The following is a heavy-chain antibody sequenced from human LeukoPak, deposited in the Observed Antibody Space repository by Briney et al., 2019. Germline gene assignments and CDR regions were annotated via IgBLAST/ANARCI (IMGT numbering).Heavy chain of an antibody. CDR2: IYYSGST. Sequence: SQTLSLTCTVSGGSVSSGGYYWSWIRQHPGKGLEWIGYIYYSGSTYYNPSLKSRVTISVDTSKNQFSLKLSSVTAADTAVYYCARDGGMITFGGVIVPDDAFDIWGQGTMVTVSS. D-gene: IGHD3-16*02. CDR3: ARDGGMITFGGVIVPDDAFDI. V-gene: IGHV4-31*03. CDR1: GGSVSSGGYY. J-gene: IGHJ3*02.